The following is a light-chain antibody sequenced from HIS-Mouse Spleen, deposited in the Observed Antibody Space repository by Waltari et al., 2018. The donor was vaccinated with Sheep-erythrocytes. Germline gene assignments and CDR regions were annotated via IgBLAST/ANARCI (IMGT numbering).Light chain of an antibody. CDR1: SSDVGGYNY. CDR2: EVS. Sequence: QSALTQPPSASGSPGQSVTISCTGTSSDVGGYNYVSWYQQHPGKAPKLMIYEVSKRPSGVPDLFSGYKSGNTASLTVSGLQAEDEADYYCSSYAGSNNWLFGGGTKLTVL. V-gene: IGLV2-8*01. CDR3: SSYAGSNNWL. J-gene: IGLJ3*02.